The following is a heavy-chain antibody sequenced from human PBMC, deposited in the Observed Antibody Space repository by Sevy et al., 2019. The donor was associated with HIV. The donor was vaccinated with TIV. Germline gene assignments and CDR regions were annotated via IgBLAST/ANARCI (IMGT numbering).Heavy chain of an antibody. CDR3: AREGCTKPHDY. J-gene: IGHJ4*02. CDR2: LSFGCGEI. V-gene: IGHV3-23*01. Sequence: WGSLRLSCAASGFTFSKYSMSWVSQPPGKGLEWVSTLSFGCGEINYADSVKGRFTISRDNSKSSVYLQMNNLRPEDTAVYYCAREGCTKPHDYWGQGTLVTVSS. CDR1: GFTFSKYS. D-gene: IGHD2-8*01.